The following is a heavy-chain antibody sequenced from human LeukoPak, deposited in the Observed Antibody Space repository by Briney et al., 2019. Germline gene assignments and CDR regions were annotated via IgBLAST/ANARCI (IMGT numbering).Heavy chain of an antibody. CDR1: GFLLSTSGMR. J-gene: IGHJ4*02. Sequence: ESGPTLVNPTQTLTLTCTFSGFLLSTSGMRVSWIRQPPGKALEWLARIDCDEDKFYSTSLKTRLTISKDTAKNQVVLTMTNMDPVDTATYYCARTFSGGSYLFDYWGQGTLVTVSS. D-gene: IGHD2-15*01. CDR3: ARTFSGGSYLFDY. CDR2: IDCDEDK. V-gene: IGHV2-70*04.